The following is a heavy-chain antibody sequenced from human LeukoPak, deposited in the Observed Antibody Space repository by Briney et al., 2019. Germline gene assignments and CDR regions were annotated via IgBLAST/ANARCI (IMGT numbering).Heavy chain of an antibody. CDR1: GFTFSTHD. J-gene: IGHJ4*01. D-gene: IGHD1-26*01. CDR2: IRYDGSHE. V-gene: IGHV3-30*02. Sequence: GGSLRLSCGASGFTFSTHDMHWVRQAPGKGLEWVAFIRYDGSHEYYADSVKGRFTISRDNSSNTLYLQMNSVRSEDTALYYCAKPSGSGVDYWGQGTRVTVSS. CDR3: AKPSGSGVDY.